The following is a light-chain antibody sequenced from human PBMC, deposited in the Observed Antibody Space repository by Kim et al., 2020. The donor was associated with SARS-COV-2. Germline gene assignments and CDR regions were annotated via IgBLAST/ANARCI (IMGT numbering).Light chain of an antibody. V-gene: IGLV3-19*01. J-gene: IGLJ2*01. CDR3: NSRDSNDNVI. CDR1: SLRSYY. CDR2: GKN. Sequence: SSELTQDPAVSVALGQTVRITCQGDSLRSYYATWYQQKPGQAPILVIYGKNNRPSAIPDRFSGSSSGTTASLTISGTQAGDEADYYCNSRDSNDNVIFGG.